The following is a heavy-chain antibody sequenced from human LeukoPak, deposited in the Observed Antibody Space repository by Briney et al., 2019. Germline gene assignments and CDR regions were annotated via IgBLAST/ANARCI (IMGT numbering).Heavy chain of an antibody. J-gene: IGHJ4*02. CDR2: ISTSSTTT. CDR3: AKDGAWLRFDD. V-gene: IGHV3-48*01. Sequence: GGSLRLSCAASGFTFNKYSMNWVRQAPGKGLEWVSYISTSSTTTYYADSVKGRFTISRDNSKNTVYLQMNNVRAEDTAVYYCAKDGAWLRFDDWGQGTLVTVSS. D-gene: IGHD5-12*01. CDR1: GFTFNKYS.